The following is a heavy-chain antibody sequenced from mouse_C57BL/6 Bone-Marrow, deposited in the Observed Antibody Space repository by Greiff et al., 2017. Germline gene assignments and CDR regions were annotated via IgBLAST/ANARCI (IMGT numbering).Heavy chain of an antibody. CDR1: GYAFTNYL. J-gene: IGHJ4*01. D-gene: IGHD1-1*01. Sequence: QVQLQQSGAELVRPGTSVKVSCKASGYAFTNYLIEWVKQRPGQGLEWIGVINPGSGGTNYNEKFKGKATLTADKSSSTAYMQLSSLTSEDSAVYFCAREGVVGYAMDYWGQGTSGTVPS. CDR3: AREGVVGYAMDY. V-gene: IGHV1-54*01. CDR2: INPGSGGT.